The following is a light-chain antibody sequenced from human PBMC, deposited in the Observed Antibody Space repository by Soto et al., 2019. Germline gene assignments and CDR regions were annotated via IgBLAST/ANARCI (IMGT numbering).Light chain of an antibody. CDR2: EVN. CDR1: SSDVGGHNY. CDR3: ISHTNNQRL. Sequence: QSALTQPASVSGSPGQSITISCTGTSSDVGGHNYVSWYQQHPGKAPKLMIYEVNNRPSGVSNRFSGSKSGNTASLTISGLQAADEANYYCISHTNNQRLFGGGTKLTVL. J-gene: IGLJ3*02. V-gene: IGLV2-14*01.